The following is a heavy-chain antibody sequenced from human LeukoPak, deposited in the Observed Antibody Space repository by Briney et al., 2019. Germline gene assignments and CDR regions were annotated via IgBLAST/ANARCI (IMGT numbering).Heavy chain of an antibody. D-gene: IGHD2-2*01. CDR3: ARGCSSTSCYRFDY. CDR2: ISSSGSTI. V-gene: IGHV3-11*01. J-gene: IGHJ4*02. Sequence: PGGSLRLSCAASGFTFSDYYMSWIRQAPGKGLEWVSYISSSGSTIYYADSVKGRFTISRDNAKNSLYLQVNSLRAEDTAVYYCARGCSSTSCYRFDYWGQGTLVTVSS. CDR1: GFTFSDYY.